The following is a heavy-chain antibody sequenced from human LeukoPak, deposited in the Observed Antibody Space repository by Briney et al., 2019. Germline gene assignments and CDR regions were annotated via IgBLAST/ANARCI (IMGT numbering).Heavy chain of an antibody. CDR1: GYSFTSYW. Sequence: RRGESLKISCKGSGYSFTSYWIGWVRQMPGRGLEWMGIIYPDDSDTRYSPSFQGQVTISADKSISTAYLQWSSLKASDTAMYYCARHRYCSSTSCSSGDAFDIWGQGTMVTVSS. V-gene: IGHV5-51*01. CDR2: IYPDDSDT. D-gene: IGHD2-2*01. CDR3: ARHRYCSSTSCSSGDAFDI. J-gene: IGHJ3*02.